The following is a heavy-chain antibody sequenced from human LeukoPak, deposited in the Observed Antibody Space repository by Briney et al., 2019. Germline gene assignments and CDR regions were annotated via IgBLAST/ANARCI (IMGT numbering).Heavy chain of an antibody. CDR1: GFPVSSYW. CDR2: IKGSAT. D-gene: IGHD6-6*01. Sequence: GSLILSCAVSGFPVSSYWMGWVRQAPGKGLEWLSNIKGSATYYVDSVKGRFTISSDNAKNSLYLQMSSLRAEDTAVYYCARDLSSMAALWGQGTLVTVSS. J-gene: IGHJ4*02. CDR3: ARDLSSMAAL. V-gene: IGHV3-7*01.